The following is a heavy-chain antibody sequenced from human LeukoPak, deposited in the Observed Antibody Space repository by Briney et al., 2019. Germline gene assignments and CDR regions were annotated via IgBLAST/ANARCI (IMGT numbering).Heavy chain of an antibody. CDR3: ARDSGSSPGGFDY. CDR2: ISSSSSYI. D-gene: IGHD1-26*01. Sequence: GGSLRLSCAASGFTFSSYSMNWVRQAPGKGLDWVSSISSSSSYIYYADSVKGRFTISRDNAKNSLYLQMNSLRAEDTAVYYCARDSGSSPGGFDYWGQGTLVTVSS. J-gene: IGHJ4*02. CDR1: GFTFSSYS. V-gene: IGHV3-21*01.